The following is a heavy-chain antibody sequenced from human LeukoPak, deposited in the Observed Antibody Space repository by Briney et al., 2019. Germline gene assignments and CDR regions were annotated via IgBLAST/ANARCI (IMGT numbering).Heavy chain of an antibody. V-gene: IGHV1-18*01. CDR3: ARDLYRDSLPVSWFDP. CDR1: GYTFTSYG. D-gene: IGHD4-11*01. J-gene: IGHJ5*02. Sequence: ASVKVPCKASGYTFTSYGISWVRQAPGQGLEWMGWIGDYNGNTNYAQKLQGRVTMTTDTSTSTAYMELRSLRSDDTAVYYCARDLYRDSLPVSWFDPWGQGTLVTVSS. CDR2: IGDYNGNT.